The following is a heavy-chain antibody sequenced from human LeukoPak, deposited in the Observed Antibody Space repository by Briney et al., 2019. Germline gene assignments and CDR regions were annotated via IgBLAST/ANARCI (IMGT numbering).Heavy chain of an antibody. CDR2: MNTNSGNT. J-gene: IGHJ6*03. Sequence: ASVKISCKASAYTFTSYDINWVRQATGQGLEWMGWMNTNSGNTGYEQKSQGRVTMNRNTCISTAYMELSSLRSEDTAVYYCAMDNGGRAMAYYYYYYMDVWGKGTTVTISS. CDR1: AYTFTSYD. CDR3: AMDNGGRAMAYYYYYYMDV. D-gene: IGHD2-15*01. V-gene: IGHV1-8*01.